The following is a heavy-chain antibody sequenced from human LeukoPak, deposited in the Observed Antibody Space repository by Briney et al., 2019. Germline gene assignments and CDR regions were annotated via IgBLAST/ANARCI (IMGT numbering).Heavy chain of an antibody. CDR2: IYHSGST. V-gene: IGHV4-39*07. D-gene: IGHD6-6*01. J-gene: IGHJ4*02. Sequence: SETLSLTCTVSGGSISSSIYYWGWIRQPPGKGLEWIGSIYHSGSTYYNPSLKSRVTISVDTSKNQFSLKLSSVTAADTAVYYCARVLEYSSSPRSYYFDYWGQGTLVTVSS. CDR3: ARVLEYSSSPRSYYFDY. CDR1: GGSISSSIYY.